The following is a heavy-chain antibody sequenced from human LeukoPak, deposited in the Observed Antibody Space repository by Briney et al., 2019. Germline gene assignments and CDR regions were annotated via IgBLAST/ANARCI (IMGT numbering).Heavy chain of an antibody. CDR1: GGSISSSTYY. Sequence: SDTLSLTCIISGGSISSSTYYWGWIRQPPGKGLEWIGTLYYSGKTYYNPSLKSRVTIPIDTSKNQFSLKLTSVTAADTAMYYCAREYQLLGAFDIWGQGTMVTVSS. V-gene: IGHV4-39*07. D-gene: IGHD2-2*01. J-gene: IGHJ3*02. CDR2: LYYSGKT. CDR3: AREYQLLGAFDI.